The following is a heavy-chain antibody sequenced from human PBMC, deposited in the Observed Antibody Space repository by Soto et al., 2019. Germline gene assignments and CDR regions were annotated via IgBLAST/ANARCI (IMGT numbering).Heavy chain of an antibody. V-gene: IGHV5-51*01. J-gene: IGHJ4*02. Sequence: HGESLKISCKASGYNFTSYWIAWVRQMPGKGLEWMGIIYAGDSDTKYSPSLQGQVTMSVDKSINTAYLQWRSVKASDTAMYYCARARAAAGGLCDYWGQGSLVTVSS. D-gene: IGHD6-13*01. CDR3: ARARAAAGGLCDY. CDR1: GYNFTSYW. CDR2: IYAGDSDT.